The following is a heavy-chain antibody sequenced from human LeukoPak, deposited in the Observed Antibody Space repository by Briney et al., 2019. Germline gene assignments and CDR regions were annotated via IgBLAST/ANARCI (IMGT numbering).Heavy chain of an antibody. Sequence: GASVKVSCKASGGTFSSYAISWVRQAPGQGLEWMGGIIPIFGTANYAQKFQGRVTITADKSTSTAYMELSSLRSEDTAVYYCARDPCSSTSCYPPGQYGMDVWGQGTTVTVSS. CDR3: ARDPCSSTSCYPPGQYGMDV. CDR1: GGTFSSYA. D-gene: IGHD2-2*01. CDR2: IIPIFGTA. J-gene: IGHJ6*02. V-gene: IGHV1-69*06.